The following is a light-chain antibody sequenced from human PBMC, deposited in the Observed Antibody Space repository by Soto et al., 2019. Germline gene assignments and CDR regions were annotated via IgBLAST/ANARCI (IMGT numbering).Light chain of an antibody. J-gene: IGLJ2*01. CDR3: SSYTSSSTLEV. CDR1: SSDVGGYNY. V-gene: IGLV2-14*01. Sequence: QSALTQPASVSGSPGQSITISCTGTSSDVGGYNYVSWYQQHPRKAPKLMIYDVSNRPSGVSNRFSGSKSGNTAFLTISGLQAEDEADYYCSSYTSSSTLEVFGGGTKLTVL. CDR2: DVS.